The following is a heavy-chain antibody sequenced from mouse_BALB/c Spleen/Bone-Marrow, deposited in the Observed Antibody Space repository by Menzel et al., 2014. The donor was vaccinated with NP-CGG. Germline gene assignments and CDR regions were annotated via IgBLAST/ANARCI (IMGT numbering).Heavy chain of an antibody. CDR1: GYTFTDYI. J-gene: IGHJ4*01. V-gene: IGHV1-77*01. D-gene: IGHD4-1*01. Sequence: QVQLQQSGPELVKPGASVKMSCKASGYTFTDYIINWVKQRTGQGLEWIGEIYPGSGSIYYNEKFKGKATLTADKSSNTAYMQFSSLTSEDSAVYFCARSPNWDPYYAMDYWGQETSVTVSS. CDR3: ARSPNWDPYYAMDY. CDR2: IYPGSGSI.